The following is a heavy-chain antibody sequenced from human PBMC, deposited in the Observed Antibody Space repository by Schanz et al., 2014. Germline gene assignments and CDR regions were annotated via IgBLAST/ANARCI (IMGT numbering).Heavy chain of an antibody. D-gene: IGHD1-26*01. CDR2: ISYDGSNK. V-gene: IGHV3-30*04. J-gene: IGHJ4*02. CDR1: GFTFSSYA. Sequence: QVQLVESGGGVVQPGRSLRLSCAASGFTFSSYAMHWVRQAPGKGLEWVAVISYDGSNKYYADSVKGRFTISRDNSKNTLYLQMNSLRAEDTAVYYCARGARQYSGSYSPSDYWGQGTLVTVSS. CDR3: ARGARQYSGSYSPSDY.